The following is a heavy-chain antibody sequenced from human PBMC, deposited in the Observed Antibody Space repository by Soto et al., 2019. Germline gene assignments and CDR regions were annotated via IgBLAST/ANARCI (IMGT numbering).Heavy chain of an antibody. CDR3: ARDGGRHSGGIDY. J-gene: IGHJ4*02. CDR2: IIPIFGTA. Sequence: QVQLVQSGAEVKKPGSSVKVSCKASGGTFSSYSINWVRQAPGQGIEWMGEIIPIFGTANYAQKFKGRVTITADESTSTAYMKLRRLRSEDTAVYYCARDGGRHSGGIDYWGQGPLVTVSS. V-gene: IGHV1-69*01. CDR1: GGTFSSYS. D-gene: IGHD1-26*01.